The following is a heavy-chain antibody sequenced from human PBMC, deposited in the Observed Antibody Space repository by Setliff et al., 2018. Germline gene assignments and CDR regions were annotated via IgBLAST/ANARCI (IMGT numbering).Heavy chain of an antibody. J-gene: IGHJ3*02. CDR3: ARDTEEIRGDYGAFNI. D-gene: IGHD4-17*01. V-gene: IGHV1-2*02. Sequence: ASVKVSCKASGYTLSKYYMHWVRQAPGQGLEWMGWINPNSGGTDYAQRFQGRVTMSGDTSISTAYMELSGLRSDDTAIYYCARDTEEIRGDYGAFNIWGQGTMVTVSS. CDR1: GYTLSKYY. CDR2: INPNSGGT.